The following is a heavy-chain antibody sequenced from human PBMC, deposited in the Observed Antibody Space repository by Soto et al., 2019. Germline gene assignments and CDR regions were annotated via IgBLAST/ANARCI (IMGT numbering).Heavy chain of an antibody. V-gene: IGHV1-3*01. D-gene: IGHD2-15*01. CDR2: INSGNGNT. CDR3: ASNGVVADTGYYDSGRDV. Sequence: ASVKVSCRASGYTFSSYTIHWLRQAPGQSLEWMGWINSGNGNTKYSQKFHGRVTFTRDTSAHTAYMELTSLRSEDTAVYYCASNGVVADTGYYDSGRDVLGQGTTVAVSS. CDR1: GYTFSSYT. J-gene: IGHJ6*02.